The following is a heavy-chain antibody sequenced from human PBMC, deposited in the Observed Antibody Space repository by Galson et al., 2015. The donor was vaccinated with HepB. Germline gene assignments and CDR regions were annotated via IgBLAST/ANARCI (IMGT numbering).Heavy chain of an antibody. CDR2: ISGSGGST. CDR1: GFTFSSYA. Sequence: SLRLSCAASGFTFSSYAMSWVRQAPGKGLEWVSAISGSGGSTYYADSVKGRFTISRDNSKNTPYLQMNSLRAEDTAVYYCAKGGVVLHGGDAFDIWGQGTMVTVSS. J-gene: IGHJ3*02. V-gene: IGHV3-23*01. CDR3: AKGGVVLHGGDAFDI. D-gene: IGHD2-2*01.